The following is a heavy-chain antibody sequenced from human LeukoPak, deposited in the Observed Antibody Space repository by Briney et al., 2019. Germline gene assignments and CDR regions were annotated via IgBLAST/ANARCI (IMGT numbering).Heavy chain of an antibody. CDR3: ASSLRTHYYYYMDV. CDR1: RGSISSYY. CDR2: IYTSGST. V-gene: IGHV4-4*09. D-gene: IGHD1-1*01. J-gene: IGHJ6*03. Sequence: SETLSLTCTVSRGSISSYYWSWIRQPPGKGLEWIGYIYTSGSTNYNPSLKSRVTISVDTSKNQFSLKLSSVTAADTAVYYCASSLRTHYYYYMDVWGKGTTVTVSS.